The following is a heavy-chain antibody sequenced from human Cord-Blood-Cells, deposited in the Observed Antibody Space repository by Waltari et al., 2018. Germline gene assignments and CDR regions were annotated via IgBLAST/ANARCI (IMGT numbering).Heavy chain of an antibody. D-gene: IGHD2-2*01. CDR1: GFTFSNAR. CDR3: TTCSSTSCYYYYYMDV. J-gene: IGHJ6*03. V-gene: IGHV3-15*01. Sequence: EVQLVESGGGLVKPGGSLRLSCAASGFTFSNARMSWVRQAPGKGLEGVGRLKSKTDGGRTDDAAPVKGRFTISRDDSKNTLYLQMNSLKTEDTAVYYCTTCSSTSCYYYYYMDVWGKGTTVTVSS. CDR2: LKSKTDGGRT.